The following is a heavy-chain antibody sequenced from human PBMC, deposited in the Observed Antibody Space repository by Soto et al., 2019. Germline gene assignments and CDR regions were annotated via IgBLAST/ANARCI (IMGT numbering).Heavy chain of an antibody. CDR1: GGSINSNNYY. D-gene: IGHD2-15*01. J-gene: IGHJ4*02. Sequence: LSLTCTVSGGSINSNNYYWAWIRQPPGKGLAWIASIYYDGSTYYNPSLKSRVSISVDTSKNHFSLKLSSATAADTAVYYCAKVVVAATRHTDFDSWGQGTLVTVSS. CDR3: AKVVVAATRHTDFDS. CDR2: IYYDGST. V-gene: IGHV4-39*02.